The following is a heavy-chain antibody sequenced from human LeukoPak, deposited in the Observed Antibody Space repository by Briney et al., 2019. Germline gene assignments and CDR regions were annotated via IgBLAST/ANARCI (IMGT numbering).Heavy chain of an antibody. CDR2: IYYSGST. CDR3: ARGVRDWFDP. Sequence: PSETLSHTCTVSGGSISSSSYYWGWLRQPPGKGLEWIGSIYYSGSTYYNPSIKSRVTISVDTSKNKFSLKLSSVTAADTAVYYCARGVRDWFDPWGQGTLVTVSS. J-gene: IGHJ5*02. V-gene: IGHV4-39*07. CDR1: GGSISSSSYY. D-gene: IGHD5/OR15-5a*01.